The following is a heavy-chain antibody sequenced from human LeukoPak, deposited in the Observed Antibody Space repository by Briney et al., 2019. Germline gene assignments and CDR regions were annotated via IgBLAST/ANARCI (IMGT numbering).Heavy chain of an antibody. CDR1: GGSFSGYY. J-gene: IGHJ4*02. CDR2: INHSGST. CDR3: ARGYGSGSYYNY. D-gene: IGHD3-10*01. V-gene: IGHV4-34*01. Sequence: SETLSLTCAVYGGSFSGYYWSWIRQPPGKGLEWIGEINHSGSTNYNPSLKSRVTISVDTSKNQYSLKLSSVTAADTAVYYCARGYGSGSYYNYWGQGTLVTVSS.